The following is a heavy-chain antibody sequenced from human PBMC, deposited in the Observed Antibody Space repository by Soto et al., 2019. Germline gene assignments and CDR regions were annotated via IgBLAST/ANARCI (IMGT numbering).Heavy chain of an antibody. CDR2: IYHSGST. Sequence: TSETLSLTCAVSGGSISSSNWWSWVRQPPGKGLEWSGEIYHSGSTNYNQSLKSRVTISVDKSKNKFSLKLSSVTAADTAVYYCARDRRVWGSYRSLVYYYYYGMDVWGQGTPVTVSS. CDR3: ARDRRVWGSYRSLVYYYYYGMDV. J-gene: IGHJ6*02. V-gene: IGHV4-4*02. D-gene: IGHD3-16*02. CDR1: GGSISSSNW.